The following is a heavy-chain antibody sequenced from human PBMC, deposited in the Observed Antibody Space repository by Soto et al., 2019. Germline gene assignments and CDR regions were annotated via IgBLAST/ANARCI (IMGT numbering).Heavy chain of an antibody. CDR3: AREETAWPLAYGLDV. CDR2: IGHRSDI. V-gene: IGHV3-21*01. Sequence: GGSLRLSCEASGFSFSTYSMHWVRQAPGKGLEWVSSIGHRSDIYYADSVKGRFTISRDNAKNSVSLQMNSLRDEDTAVYYCAREETAWPLAYGLDVWGQGTTATVS. D-gene: IGHD2-21*02. J-gene: IGHJ6*02. CDR1: GFSFSTYS.